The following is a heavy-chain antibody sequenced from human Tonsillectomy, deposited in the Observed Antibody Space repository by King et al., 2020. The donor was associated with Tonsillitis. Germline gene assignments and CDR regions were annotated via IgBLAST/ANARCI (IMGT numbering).Heavy chain of an antibody. D-gene: IGHD6-19*01. CDR1: GFTFSNYA. V-gene: IGHV3-23*04. J-gene: IGHJ5*02. CDR3: AKGGEAVAVWFDP. Sequence: VQLVESGGGLVQPGGSLRLSCAASGFTFSNYAMSWVRQAPGKGLEWVSTISGSGSKTYYADSVKGRFTISRDNSKNTQYLQMNSLRAEDTAVYYCAKGGEAVAVWFDPWGQGTLVTVSS. CDR2: ISGSGSKT.